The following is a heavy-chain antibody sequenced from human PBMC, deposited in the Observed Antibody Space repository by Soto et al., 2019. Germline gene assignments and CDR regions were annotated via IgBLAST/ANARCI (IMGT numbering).Heavy chain of an antibody. J-gene: IGHJ4*02. Sequence: QVQLVQSGAEVKKPGSSVKVSCKASVGTFSSYAISWVRPAPGQGLEWMGGIIPIFGTANYTQKFQGRVKINADESTSTANMELSSRRSEDTAVDYCARGRGYSYGWDGWGQGTLVTVSS. CDR1: VGTFSSYA. CDR2: IIPIFGTA. V-gene: IGHV1-69*12. CDR3: ARGRGYSYGWDG. D-gene: IGHD5-18*01.